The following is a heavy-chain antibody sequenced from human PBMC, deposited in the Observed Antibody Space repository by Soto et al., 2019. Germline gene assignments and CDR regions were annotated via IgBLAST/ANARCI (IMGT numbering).Heavy chain of an antibody. CDR3: SRSPEVGVRGAY. CDR2: ITVGSSHI. CDR1: GFPFIAYN. V-gene: IGHV3-21*01. D-gene: IGHD3-16*01. J-gene: IGHJ4*02. Sequence: WGSLRLSCTGSGFPFIAYNINCFRQSPCKGLEWVSSITVGSSHIYQPNSMKGRFTISRDDAKNSVYLQIDSLRDEDTALYYCSRSPEVGVRGAYWGQGTLVTVPQ.